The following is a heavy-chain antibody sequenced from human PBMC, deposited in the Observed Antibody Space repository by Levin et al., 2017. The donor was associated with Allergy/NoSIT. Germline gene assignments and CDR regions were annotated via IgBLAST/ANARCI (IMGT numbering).Heavy chain of an antibody. CDR1: GFIFSSYA. CDR3: ARDGGGPFDY. D-gene: IGHD3-16*01. CDR2: ISYDGNNK. J-gene: IGHJ4*02. V-gene: IGHV3-30*04. Sequence: LSLTCAASGFIFSSYAMHWVRQAPGKGLEWVAVISYDGNNKYYADSVKGRFTISRDNSKNTLYLQMNSLRAEDTTVYYCARDGGGPFDYWGQGTLVTVSS.